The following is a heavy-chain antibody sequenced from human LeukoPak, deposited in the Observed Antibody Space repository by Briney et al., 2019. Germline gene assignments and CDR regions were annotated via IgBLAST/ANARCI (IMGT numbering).Heavy chain of an antibody. CDR2: ISYNGSNK. CDR1: GFTFSSYG. Sequence: GGSLRLSCAASGFTFSSYGMHWVRQAPGKGLEWVAVISYNGSNKYYADSVKGRFTISRDNSKNTLYLQMNSLRAEDTAVYYCANDLNKRKYGDYVDYWGQGTLVTVSS. J-gene: IGHJ4*02. CDR3: ANDLNKRKYGDYVDY. V-gene: IGHV3-30*18. D-gene: IGHD4-17*01.